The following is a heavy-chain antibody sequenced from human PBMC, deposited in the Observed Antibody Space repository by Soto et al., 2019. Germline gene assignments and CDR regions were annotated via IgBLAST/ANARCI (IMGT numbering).Heavy chain of an antibody. CDR2: IGTAGDT. CDR3: ARGTVTISGSWFDP. D-gene: IGHD4-17*01. CDR1: GFTFSSYD. J-gene: IGHJ5*02. V-gene: IGHV3-13*01. Sequence: EVQLVESGGGLVQPGGSLRLSCAASGFTFSSYDMHWVHQATGKGLEWVSAIGTAGDTYYPGSVKGRFTISRENAKNSLYLQMNSLRAGDTAVYYCARGTVTISGSWFDPWGQGTLVTVSS.